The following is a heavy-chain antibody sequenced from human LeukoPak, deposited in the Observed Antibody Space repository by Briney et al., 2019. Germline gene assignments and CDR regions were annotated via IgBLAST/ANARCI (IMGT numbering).Heavy chain of an antibody. CDR1: RGSISNSY. V-gene: IGHV4-59*08. D-gene: IGHD3-10*01. Sequence: PSETLSLTCSVSRGSISNSYWTWIRQPPGEGREWIGYIHDTGSTIFNPSLKSRVTISVDTSKNQFSLKLSSMTVADTAVYFCARLLGVRRGVITGWFDPWGQGTQVTVSS. CDR2: IHDTGST. J-gene: IGHJ5*02. CDR3: ARLLGVRRGVITGWFDP.